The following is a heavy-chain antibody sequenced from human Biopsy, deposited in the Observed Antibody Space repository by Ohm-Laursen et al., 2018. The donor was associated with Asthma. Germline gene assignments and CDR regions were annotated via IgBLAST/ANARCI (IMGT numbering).Heavy chain of an antibody. V-gene: IGHV3-9*01. J-gene: IGHJ4*02. CDR3: AKVRSDWVITESFDY. CDR1: GFTFDEYT. D-gene: IGHD3-22*01. Sequence: SLRLSCAASGFTFDEYTMHWVRQAPGKGLEWVSGISWNSATKGYADSVEGRFTISRDKAKNSVFLHMDSLRPEDTAFYYCAKVRSDWVITESFDYWGQGVLVTVSS. CDR2: ISWNSATK.